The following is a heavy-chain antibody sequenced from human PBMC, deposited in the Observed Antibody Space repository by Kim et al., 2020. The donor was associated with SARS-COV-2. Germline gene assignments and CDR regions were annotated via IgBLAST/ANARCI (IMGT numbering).Heavy chain of an antibody. V-gene: IGHV3-7*01. CDR1: GFTFSSYW. D-gene: IGHD3-3*01. CDR3: ARVVEIFGGVGWFDP. CDR2: IKQDGSEK. Sequence: GGSLRLSCAASGFTFSSYWMSWVRQAPGKGLEWVANIKQDGSEKYYVDSVKGRFTIPRDNAKNSLYLQMNSLRAEDTAVYYCARVVEIFGGVGWFDPWGQGTLVTVSS. J-gene: IGHJ5*02.